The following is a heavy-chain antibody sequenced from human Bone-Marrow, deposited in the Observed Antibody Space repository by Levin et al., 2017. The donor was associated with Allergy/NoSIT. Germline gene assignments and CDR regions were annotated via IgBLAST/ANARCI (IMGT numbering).Heavy chain of an antibody. V-gene: IGHV3-74*01. Sequence: GGSLRLSCAASGFTFSSYWMHWVRQAPGKGLVWVSRINSDGSSTSYADSVKGRFTISRDNAKNTLYLQMNSLRAEDTAVYYCARWGEYYYDSSGYYCRAFDYWGQGTLVTVSS. CDR3: ARWGEYYYDSSGYYCRAFDY. CDR1: GFTFSSYW. J-gene: IGHJ4*02. CDR2: INSDGSST. D-gene: IGHD3-22*01.